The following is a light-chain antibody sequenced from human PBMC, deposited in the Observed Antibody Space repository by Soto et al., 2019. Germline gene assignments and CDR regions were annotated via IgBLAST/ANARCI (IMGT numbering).Light chain of an antibody. CDR1: ASDVGAYDY. CDR3: TSYTSSNSWV. J-gene: IGLJ3*02. Sequence: QSALTQPASVSGSPGQSITISCTGTASDVGAYDYVSWYQQHPGKAPKLIIYEVTGRPSGVSTRFSGSKSGNTASLTFSGLQADDEADYYCTSYTSSNSWVFGGGTQLTVL. CDR2: EVT. V-gene: IGLV2-14*01.